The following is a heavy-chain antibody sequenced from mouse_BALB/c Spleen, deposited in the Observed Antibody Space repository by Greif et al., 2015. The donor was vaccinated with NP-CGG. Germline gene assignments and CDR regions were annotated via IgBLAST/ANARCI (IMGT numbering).Heavy chain of an antibody. Sequence: VQLQQSGAELVKPGASVKLSCTASGFNIKDTYMHWVKQRPEQGLEWIGRIDPANGNTKYDPKFQGKATITADTSSNTAYLQLSSLTSEDTAVYYCARNDYDVDYAMDYWGQGTSVTVSS. J-gene: IGHJ4*01. CDR2: IDPANGNT. D-gene: IGHD2-4*01. V-gene: IGHV14-3*02. CDR1: GFNIKDTY. CDR3: ARNDYDVDYAMDY.